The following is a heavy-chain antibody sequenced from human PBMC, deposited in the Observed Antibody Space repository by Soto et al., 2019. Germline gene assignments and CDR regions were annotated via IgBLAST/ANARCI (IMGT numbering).Heavy chain of an antibody. CDR2: ITWDGVRT. V-gene: IGHV3-43*01. J-gene: IGHJ6*02. CDR3: TKASEVNTTYGMDV. Sequence: EVRLVESGGVVVQPGESLRLSCGASGFTFDDYTMHWVRQAPGKGLEWISLITWDGVRTDYADSVKGRFTISRDNSKSSLYLEMNRVTTEDTALYYCTKASEVNTTYGMDVWGLGTTGTVSS. CDR1: GFTFDDYT. D-gene: IGHD1-1*01.